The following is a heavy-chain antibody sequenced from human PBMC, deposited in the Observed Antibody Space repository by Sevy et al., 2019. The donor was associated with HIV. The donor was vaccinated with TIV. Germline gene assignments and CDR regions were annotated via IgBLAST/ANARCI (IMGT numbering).Heavy chain of an antibody. J-gene: IGHJ2*01. CDR2: ISYDGSNK. CDR1: GFTFSSYA. V-gene: IGHV3-30-3*01. D-gene: IGHD6-6*01. Sequence: GESLKISCAASGFTFSSYAMHWVRQAPGKGLEWVAVISYDGSNKYYADSVKGRFTISRDNSKNTLYLQMNSLRAEDTAVYYCARGKYSSSSVGWYFDLWGRGTLVTVSS. CDR3: ARGKYSSSSVGWYFDL.